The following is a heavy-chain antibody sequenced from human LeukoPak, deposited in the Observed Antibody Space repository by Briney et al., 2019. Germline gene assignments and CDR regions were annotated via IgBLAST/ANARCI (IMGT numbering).Heavy chain of an antibody. CDR3: ARGPGKIVVVPAARQPFDY. V-gene: IGHV4-59*12. D-gene: IGHD2-2*01. CDR2: IYYSGST. J-gene: IGHJ4*02. Sequence: SETLSLTCTVSGGSISSYYWSWIRQPPGKGLEWIGYIYYSGSTNYNPSLKSRVTISVDTSKNQFSLKLSSVTAADTAVYYCARGPGKIVVVPAARQPFDYWGQGTLVTVSS. CDR1: GGSISSYY.